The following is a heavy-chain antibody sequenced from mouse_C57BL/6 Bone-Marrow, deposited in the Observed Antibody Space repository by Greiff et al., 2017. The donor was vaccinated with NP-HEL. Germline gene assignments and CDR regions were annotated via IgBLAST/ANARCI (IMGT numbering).Heavy chain of an antibody. D-gene: IGHD1-1*01. CDR2: IDPETGGT. J-gene: IGHJ2*01. Sequence: QVHVKQSGAELVRPGASVTLSCKASGYTFTDYEMHWVKQTPVHGLEWIGAIDPETGGTAYNQKFKGKAILTADKSSSTAYMELRSLTSEDSAVYYCTRWDYYGSRRGNYWGQGTTLTVSS. CDR1: GYTFTDYE. V-gene: IGHV1-15*01. CDR3: TRWDYYGSRRGNY.